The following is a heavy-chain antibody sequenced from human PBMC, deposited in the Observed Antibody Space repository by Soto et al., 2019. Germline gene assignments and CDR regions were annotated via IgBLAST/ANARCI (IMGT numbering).Heavy chain of an antibody. CDR1: GYTFTGYY. J-gene: IGHJ4*02. CDR2: INPNSGGT. CDR3: GRRGIRTRDFDY. D-gene: IGHD1-26*01. Sequence: ASVKVSCKASGYTFTGYYMHWVRQAPGQGLEWMGWINPNSGGTNYAQKFQGRVTMTRDTSISTAYMELSRLRSDDTAVNYCGRRGIRTRDFDYWRQGTMVTVSS. V-gene: IGHV1-2*02.